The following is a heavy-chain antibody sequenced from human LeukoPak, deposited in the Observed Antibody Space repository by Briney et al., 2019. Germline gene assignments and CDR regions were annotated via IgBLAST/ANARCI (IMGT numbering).Heavy chain of an antibody. CDR3: ASETNYYGSGSYYYPADWFDP. Sequence: GGSLRLSCAASGFTFNTFNMNWVRQAPGKGLEWVSAISGSGGSTYYADSVKGRFTISRDNSKNTLYLQMNSLRAEDTAVYYCASETNYYGSGSYYYPADWFDPWGQGTLVTVSS. CDR1: GFTFNTFN. CDR2: ISGSGGST. J-gene: IGHJ5*02. V-gene: IGHV3-23*01. D-gene: IGHD3-10*01.